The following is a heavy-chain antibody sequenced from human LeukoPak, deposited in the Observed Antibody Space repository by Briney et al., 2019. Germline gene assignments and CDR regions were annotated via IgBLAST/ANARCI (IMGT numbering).Heavy chain of an antibody. CDR2: IYSGGST. Sequence: GGSLRLSCAASGFTVSSNYMSWVRQAPGKGLEWVSVIYSGGSTYYADSVKGRFTISRDNSKNTLYLQMNSLRAEDTAVYYCARHSVVDTSDDAFDIWGQGTMVTVSS. CDR1: GFTVSSNY. J-gene: IGHJ3*02. CDR3: ARHSVVDTSDDAFDI. D-gene: IGHD2-15*01. V-gene: IGHV3-66*02.